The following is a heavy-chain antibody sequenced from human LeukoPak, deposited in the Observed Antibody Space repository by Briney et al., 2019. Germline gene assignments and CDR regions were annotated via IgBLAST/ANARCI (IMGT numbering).Heavy chain of an antibody. D-gene: IGHD3-10*01. CDR2: ISGDGGTT. J-gene: IGHJ4*02. CDR1: GFTFSYFW. V-gene: IGHV3-23*01. Sequence: GGSLILSCAASGFTFSYFWMSWVRLAPGKGLEWVSSISGDGGTTYYPDSMRGRFTISRDNSMSTLFLQLHTLTAEDTAIYYCAKDRSYGSGTLYPLFDFRGLGTLVTVSS. CDR3: AKDRSYGSGTLYPLFDF.